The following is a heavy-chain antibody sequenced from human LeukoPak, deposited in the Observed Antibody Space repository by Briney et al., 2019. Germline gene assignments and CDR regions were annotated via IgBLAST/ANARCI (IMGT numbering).Heavy chain of an antibody. CDR1: RGSISIYY. Sequence: SETLSLTCTVSRGSISIYYWSWIRQPPGKGLEWIGYMYYSGNTNYNPSLKSRVTISADTSKTQFSLNLRSVTAADTAVYYCASGDDSSSSRFWGQGTLVTVSS. CDR2: MYYSGNT. CDR3: ASGDDSSSSRF. V-gene: IGHV4-59*01. D-gene: IGHD3-22*01. J-gene: IGHJ4*02.